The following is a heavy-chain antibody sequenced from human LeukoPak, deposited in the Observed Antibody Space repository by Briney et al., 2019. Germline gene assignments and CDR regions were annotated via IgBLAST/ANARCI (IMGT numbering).Heavy chain of an antibody. CDR1: GFTFTTYW. Sequence: PGGSLRLSCAASGFTFTTYWLGWVRQPPGKGLEWVANIKQDGTEKYYVDSVKGRFTISRDNAKNSLYLLMNTLRVEDTAIYYCVGVALFYYGSESYYFFEHWGQGTPVTASS. D-gene: IGHD3-10*01. J-gene: IGHJ4*02. V-gene: IGHV3-7*01. CDR3: VGVALFYYGSESYYFFEH. CDR2: IKQDGTEK.